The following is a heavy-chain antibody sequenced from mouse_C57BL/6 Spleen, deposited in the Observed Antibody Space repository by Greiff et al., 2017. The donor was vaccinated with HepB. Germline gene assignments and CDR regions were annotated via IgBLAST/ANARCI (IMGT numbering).Heavy chain of an antibody. CDR2: IYPGSGNT. CDR3: AFYYGSSYWYFDV. J-gene: IGHJ1*03. D-gene: IGHD1-1*01. V-gene: IGHV1-76*01. CDR1: GYTFTDYY. Sequence: QVQLQQSGAELVRPGASVKLSCKASGYTFTDYYINWVKQRPGQGLEWIARIYPGSGNTYYNEKFKGKATLTAEKSSSTAYMQLSSLTSEDSAVYFCAFYYGSSYWYFDVWGTGTSVTVSS.